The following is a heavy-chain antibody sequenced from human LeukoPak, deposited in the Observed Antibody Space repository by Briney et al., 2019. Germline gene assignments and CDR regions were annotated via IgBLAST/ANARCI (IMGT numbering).Heavy chain of an antibody. J-gene: IGHJ5*02. CDR3: ARAVLRYFDWLP. CDR2: IYHSGST. Sequence: SETLSLTCTVSGYSISSGYYWGWIRQPPGKGLEWIGSIYHSGSTYYNLSLKSRVTISVDTSKNQFSLKLSSVTAADTAVYYCARAVLRYFDWLPWGQGTLVTVSS. D-gene: IGHD3-9*01. V-gene: IGHV4-38-2*02. CDR1: GYSISSGYY.